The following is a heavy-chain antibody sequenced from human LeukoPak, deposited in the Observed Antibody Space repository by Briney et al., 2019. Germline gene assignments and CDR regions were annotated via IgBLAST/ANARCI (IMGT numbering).Heavy chain of an antibody. V-gene: IGHV1-2*02. J-gene: IGHJ4*02. CDR1: GYSFTGYY. D-gene: IGHD2-2*01. CDR2: IKPNSGAT. CDR3: ARDYCSKTSCFDY. Sequence: ASMKVSCKACGYSFTGYYIHWVRQAPGQGLEWMGWIKPNSGATKYAQKFQGRVTMTRDTSISTAYMELSRLRSDDTAVYYCARDYCSKTSCFDYWGQGTLVTVSS.